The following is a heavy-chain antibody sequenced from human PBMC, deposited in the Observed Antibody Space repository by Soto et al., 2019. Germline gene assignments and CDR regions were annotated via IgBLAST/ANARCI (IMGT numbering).Heavy chain of an antibody. CDR1: GGTFSSYA. J-gene: IGHJ6*02. V-gene: IGHV1-69*12. Sequence: QVQLVQSGAEVEKPGSSVKVSCKGSGGTFSSYAINWVRQAPGQGLEWMGGIIRISGTPEYARRFQGRVTITADESTSTAYMELSSLRSEDTAVYYCARQGSNEYYYYGMDVWGQGTTVTVSS. CDR2: IIRISGTP. CDR3: ARQGSNEYYYYGMDV. D-gene: IGHD3-10*01.